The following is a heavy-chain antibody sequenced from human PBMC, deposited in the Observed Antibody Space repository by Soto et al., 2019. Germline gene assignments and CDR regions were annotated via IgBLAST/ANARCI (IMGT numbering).Heavy chain of an antibody. CDR3: ARDRSYYDFWSGYQLYNWFDP. D-gene: IGHD3-3*01. CDR1: GYTFTSYG. CDR2: ISAYNGNT. Sequence: ASVKVSCKASGYTFTSYGISWVRQSPGQGLEWMGWISAYNGNTNYAQKLQGRVTMTTDTSTSTAYMELRSLSSVTAADTAVYYCARDRSYYDFWSGYQLYNWFDPWGQGTLVTVSS. V-gene: IGHV1-18*01. J-gene: IGHJ5*02.